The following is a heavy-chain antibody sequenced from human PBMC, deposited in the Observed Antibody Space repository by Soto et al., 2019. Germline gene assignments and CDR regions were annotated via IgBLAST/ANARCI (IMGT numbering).Heavy chain of an antibody. CDR2: IYYSGST. J-gene: IGHJ4*02. Sequence: PSETLSLTCTVSGGSISSGGYYWSWIRQHPGKGLEWIGYIYYSGSTNYNPSLKSRVTISVDTSKNQFSLKLSSVTAADTVVYYCARYSPDENDYGDLFDYWGQGTLVTVSS. CDR1: GGSISSGGYY. D-gene: IGHD4-17*01. V-gene: IGHV4-31*03. CDR3: ARYSPDENDYGDLFDY.